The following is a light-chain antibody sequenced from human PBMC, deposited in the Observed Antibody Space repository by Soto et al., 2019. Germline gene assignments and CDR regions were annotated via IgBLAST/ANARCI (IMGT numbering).Light chain of an antibody. CDR3: QQYDRSPLT. CDR2: GAS. V-gene: IGKV3-20*01. J-gene: IGKJ4*01. Sequence: EIVLTQSPGTLSLSPGERATLSCRASQSVSSSYLAWYQQKPGQAPMLLIYGASSRATGIPDRFSGSGSGTDFTLTISRLEPEDFAVYYCQQYDRSPLTFGGGTKVEIK. CDR1: QSVSSSY.